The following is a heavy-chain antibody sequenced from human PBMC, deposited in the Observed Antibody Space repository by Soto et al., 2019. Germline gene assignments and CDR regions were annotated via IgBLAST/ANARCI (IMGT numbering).Heavy chain of an antibody. CDR3: ARDSGAAAVSP. CDR2: ISSSSYI. V-gene: IGHV3-21*01. CDR1: GFNFNSYS. J-gene: IGHJ5*02. Sequence: CGSLRLSCAVSGFNFNSYSMNWGRQAPGKGLEGVSSISSSSYIYYADSVKGRFTISRDNAKNSLYLQMNSLRAEDTAVYYCARDSGAAAVSPWGQGTLVTVSS. D-gene: IGHD6-13*01.